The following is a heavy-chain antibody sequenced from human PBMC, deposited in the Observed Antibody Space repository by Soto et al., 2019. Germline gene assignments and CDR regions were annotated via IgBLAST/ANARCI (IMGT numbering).Heavy chain of an antibody. V-gene: IGHV3-11*01. CDR1: GFTFSDYY. J-gene: IGHJ6*02. CDR2: ITSSGRTT. D-gene: IGHD6-6*01. CDR3: AIDLGLVLAYSSSPLSYHGRDV. Sequence: QVQLVESGGGLVKPGGSLRLSCAASGFTFSDYYMNWIRQAPGKGLEWVSYITSSGRTTYYADSVKGRFTISRDNTKNSLYRQMKSLRAEDTAVYYCAIDLGLVLAYSSSPLSYHGRDVWGQGTTVTVSS.